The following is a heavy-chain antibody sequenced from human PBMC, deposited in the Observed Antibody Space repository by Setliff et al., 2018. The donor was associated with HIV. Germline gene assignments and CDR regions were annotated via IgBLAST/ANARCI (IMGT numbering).Heavy chain of an antibody. D-gene: IGHD3-10*01. CDR3: ARHYYDSGSPFDS. V-gene: IGHV4-59*08. CDR2: VYHSGTT. CDR1: GGSISGHY. J-gene: IGHJ4*02. Sequence: SETLSLTCSVSGGSISGHYWSWIRQSPEKRLEWIGYVYHSGTTHYSPSLKNRVSIYVDPSKNQFSLRLTSVNAADTAVYYCARHYYDSGSPFDSWGQGTVVNAPQ.